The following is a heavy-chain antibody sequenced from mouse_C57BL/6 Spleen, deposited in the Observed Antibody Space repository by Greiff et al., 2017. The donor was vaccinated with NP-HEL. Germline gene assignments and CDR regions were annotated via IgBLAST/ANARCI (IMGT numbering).Heavy chain of an antibody. J-gene: IGHJ3*01. D-gene: IGHD2-2*01. V-gene: IGHV10-1*01. Sequence: EVQLVESGGGLVQPKGSLKLSCAASGFSFNTYAMNWVRQAPGKGLEWVARIRSKSNNYATYYADSVKDRFTISRDDSESMLYLQMNNLKTEDTAMYYCVRVYYGYDGWFAYWGQGTLVTVSA. CDR1: GFSFNTYA. CDR2: IRSKSNNYAT. CDR3: VRVYYGYDGWFAY.